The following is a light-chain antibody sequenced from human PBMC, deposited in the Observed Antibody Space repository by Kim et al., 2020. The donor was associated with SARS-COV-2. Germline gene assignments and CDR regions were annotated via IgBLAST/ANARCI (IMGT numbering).Light chain of an antibody. Sequence: QSVVTQPASVSGSPGQWITISCTGTSSDFGSYDSLSWYQQYSGKAPKLILYEVTKRPSGISNRFSGSKSGTTASLTISGLQSEDEGHYYCSSYTTANILIFGGGTQLTVL. CDR2: EVT. J-gene: IGLJ2*01. V-gene: IGLV2-14*01. CDR3: SSYTTANILI. CDR1: SSDFGSYDS.